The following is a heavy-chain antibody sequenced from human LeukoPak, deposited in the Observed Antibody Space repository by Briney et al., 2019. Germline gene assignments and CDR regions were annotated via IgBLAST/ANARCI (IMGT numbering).Heavy chain of an antibody. V-gene: IGHV1-18*01. CDR2: ISAYNGNT. J-gene: IGHJ4*02. CDR1: GYTFTSYG. D-gene: IGHD6-13*01. Sequence: ASVTVSCKVSGYTFTSYGISWVRQAPGQGLEWMGWISAYNGNTNYAQKLQGRVTMTTDTSTSTAYMELRSLRSDDTAVYYCARVEFPLGSSSCYFDYWGQGTLVTVSS. CDR3: ARVEFPLGSSSCYFDY.